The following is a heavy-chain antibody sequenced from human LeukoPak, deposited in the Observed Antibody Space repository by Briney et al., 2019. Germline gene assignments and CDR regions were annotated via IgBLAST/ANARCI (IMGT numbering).Heavy chain of an antibody. D-gene: IGHD2-15*01. Sequence: AETLSLTCTVSGGAISSYYWSWIRQPAGKGLEWIGRIYTSGSTGYNPSLKSRVTMSVDTSKNQFSLKLSSVTAADTAVYYCARVDLRAAYFDYWGQGTLVTVSS. CDR3: ARVDLRAAYFDY. CDR2: IYTSGST. V-gene: IGHV4-4*07. CDR1: GGAISSYY. J-gene: IGHJ4*02.